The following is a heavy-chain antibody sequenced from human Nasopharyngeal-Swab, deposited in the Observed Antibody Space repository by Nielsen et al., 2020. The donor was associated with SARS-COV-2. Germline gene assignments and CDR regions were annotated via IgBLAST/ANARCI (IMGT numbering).Heavy chain of an antibody. V-gene: IGHV3-23*01. CDR3: AKEILMYDILKGAFDI. D-gene: IGHD3-9*01. CDR1: GFTFSSYA. Sequence: GESLKISCAASGFTFSSYAMSWVRQAPGKGLEWVSAISGSGGSTYYADSVKGRFTISRDNSENTLYLQMNSLRAEDTAVYYCAKEILMYDILKGAFDIWGQGTMVTVSS. J-gene: IGHJ3*02. CDR2: ISGSGGST.